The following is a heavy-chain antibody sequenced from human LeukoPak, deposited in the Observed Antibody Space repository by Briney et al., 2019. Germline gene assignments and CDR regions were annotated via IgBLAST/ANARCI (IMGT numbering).Heavy chain of an antibody. CDR3: ARDDLDCSGGTCYPDDF. V-gene: IGHV1-18*01. J-gene: IGHJ4*02. CDR2: TSAYNGNI. D-gene: IGHD2-15*01. CDR1: GYTFSSYG. Sequence: ASVKVSCKASGYTFSSYGISWVRQAPGQGLEWMGWTSAYNGNIKYAQKFQGRVTMTTDTSTSTAYMELRSLRSDDTAMYFCARDDLDCSGGTCYPDDFWGQGTLVTVSS.